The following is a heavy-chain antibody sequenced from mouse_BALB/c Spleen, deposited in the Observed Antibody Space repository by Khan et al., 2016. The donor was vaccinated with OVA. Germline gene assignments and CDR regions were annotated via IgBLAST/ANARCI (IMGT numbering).Heavy chain of an antibody. D-gene: IGHD1-1*01. J-gene: IGHJ2*01. Sequence: VQLKESGPGLVKPSQSLSLTCTVTGYSITSDYAWNWIRQFPGNKLEWMGYIKYSGSTSYNPSLKSRISITRNTSQNQLFLQLSSVTTEDTATYYCARSGTISTVVATDFDSWGQGTTLTVSS. CDR3: ARSGTISTVVATDFDS. V-gene: IGHV3-2*02. CDR2: IKYSGST. CDR1: GYSITSDYA.